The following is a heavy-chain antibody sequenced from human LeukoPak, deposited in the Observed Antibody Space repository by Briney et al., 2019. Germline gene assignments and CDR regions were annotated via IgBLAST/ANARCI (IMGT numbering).Heavy chain of an antibody. Sequence: PSETPSLTCTVSGGSISSSSYYWGWIRQPPGKGLEWIGSIYYSGSTYYNPSLKSRVTISVDTSKNQFSLKLSSVTAADTAVYYCARHRIAAAGRLDYWGQGTLVTVSS. V-gene: IGHV4-39*01. CDR3: ARHRIAAAGRLDY. D-gene: IGHD6-13*01. CDR2: IYYSGST. CDR1: GGSISSSSYY. J-gene: IGHJ4*02.